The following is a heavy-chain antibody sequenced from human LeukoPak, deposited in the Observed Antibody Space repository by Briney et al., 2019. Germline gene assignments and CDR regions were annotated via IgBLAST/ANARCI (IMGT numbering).Heavy chain of an antibody. V-gene: IGHV3-33*01. CDR2: IWYDGSNK. D-gene: IGHD2/OR15-2a*01. CDR3: ARGLGTTNDY. J-gene: IGHJ4*02. Sequence: GRSLRPSCAASGFTFSSYGMHWVRQAPGKGLEWVAVIWYDGSNKYYADSVKGRFTISRDNSKNTLYLQMNSLRAEDTAVYYCARGLGTTNDYWGQGTLVTVSS. CDR1: GFTFSSYG.